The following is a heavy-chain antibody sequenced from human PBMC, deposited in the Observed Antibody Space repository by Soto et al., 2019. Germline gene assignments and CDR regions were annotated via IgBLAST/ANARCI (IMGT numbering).Heavy chain of an antibody. Sequence: ASVKVSCKTSGDTFTDSSMHWVRQAPGQGLEWMGWINLNSGDTNYAEKFRGRVTMTRDTSIITAYMELTRLKSDDTAVYYCARDLGGYDLYGPDTWGQGSLVTVS. V-gene: IGHV1-2*02. CDR1: GDTFTDSS. D-gene: IGHD5-12*01. CDR3: ARDLGGYDLYGPDT. CDR2: INLNSGDT. J-gene: IGHJ5*02.